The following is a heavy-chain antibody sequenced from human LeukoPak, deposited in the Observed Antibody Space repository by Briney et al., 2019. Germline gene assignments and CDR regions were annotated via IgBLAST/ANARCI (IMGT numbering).Heavy chain of an antibody. Sequence: GGSLRLSCAASGFTFSTYWMYWVRQAPGKGLVWVSRIKLDESSTTYADSVKGRFTTSRDNARNMLYLQMNSLRAEDTALYYCARSKGGAYTGDLDLWGRGTLVTVSS. D-gene: IGHD2-21*01. CDR2: IKLDESST. J-gene: IGHJ2*01. CDR3: ARSKGGAYTGDLDL. V-gene: IGHV3-74*01. CDR1: GFTFSTYW.